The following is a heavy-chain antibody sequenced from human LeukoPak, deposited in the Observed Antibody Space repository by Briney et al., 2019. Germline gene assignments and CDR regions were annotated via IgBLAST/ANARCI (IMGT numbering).Heavy chain of an antibody. Sequence: PGGSLRLSCAASGFTFSSYEMNWVRQAPGKGLEWASYITGSSSTIYYADSVKGRFTISRDNAKNSLYLQMNSLRAEDTAVYYCAREPRGYAFDIWGQGTMATVSS. V-gene: IGHV3-48*01. J-gene: IGHJ3*02. CDR2: ITGSSSTI. CDR3: AREPRGYAFDI. CDR1: GFTFSSYE.